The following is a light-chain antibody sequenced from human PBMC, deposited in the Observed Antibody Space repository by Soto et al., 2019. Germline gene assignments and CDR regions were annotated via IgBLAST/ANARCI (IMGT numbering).Light chain of an antibody. Sequence: LTQPASVSGSPGQSITISCTGTSSDVGGYNYVSWYQQHPGKAPKLMIYEVSNRPSGVSNRFSGSKSGNTASLTISGLQAEDEADYYCSSYTRSSPYVFRTATRVTVL. CDR1: SSDVGGYNY. CDR2: EVS. CDR3: SSYTRSSPYV. V-gene: IGLV2-14*01. J-gene: IGLJ1*01.